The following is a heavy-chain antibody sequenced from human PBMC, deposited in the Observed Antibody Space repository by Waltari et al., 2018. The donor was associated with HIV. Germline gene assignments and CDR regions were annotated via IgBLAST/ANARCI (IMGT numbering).Heavy chain of an antibody. V-gene: IGHV5-51*03. Sequence: EVQLVQSGAVVKKPGESLKISCKASGYSFTTYWIGWVRQMPGKGLEWMGIIYPGDSDTRYSPSFQGQVTISADKSISTAYLQWSSLKASDTAMYYCAKGMYASQDYFGHWGQGTLVTVSS. CDR1: GYSFTTYW. J-gene: IGHJ4*02. CDR2: IYPGDSDT. CDR3: AKGMYASQDYFGH. D-gene: IGHD2-8*01.